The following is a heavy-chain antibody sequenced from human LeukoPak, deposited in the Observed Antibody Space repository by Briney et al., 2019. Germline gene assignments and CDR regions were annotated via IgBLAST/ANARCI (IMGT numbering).Heavy chain of an antibody. D-gene: IGHD2-15*01. J-gene: IGHJ4*02. CDR2: IYYSGST. CDR3: ARSPALRKYYFDY. V-gene: IGHV4-59*01. Sequence: SETLSLTCTVSGGSISSYYWSWIRQPPGKGLEWIGYIYYSGSTNYNPSLKSRVTISVDTSKNQLSLKLSSVTAADTAVYYCARSPALRKYYFDYWGQGTLVTVSS. CDR1: GGSISSYY.